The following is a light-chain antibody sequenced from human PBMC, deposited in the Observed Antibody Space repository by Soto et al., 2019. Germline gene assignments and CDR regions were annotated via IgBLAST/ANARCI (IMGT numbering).Light chain of an antibody. CDR3: TSYTSTSTLKV. CDR1: SSDVGGTYNY. CDR2: EAS. Sequence: QSALTQPASVSGSLGQSITISCTGTSSDVGGTYNYVSWYQQYPDKAPKLMIYEASNRPSGVSNRFSGSKSGNTASLTISGLQAEDEADYYCTSYTSTSTLKVFGTGTKLTVL. V-gene: IGLV2-14*01. J-gene: IGLJ1*01.